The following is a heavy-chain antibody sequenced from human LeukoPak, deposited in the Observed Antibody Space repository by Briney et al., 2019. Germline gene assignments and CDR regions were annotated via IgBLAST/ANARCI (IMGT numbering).Heavy chain of an antibody. J-gene: IGHJ1*01. CDR1: GYSISSGYY. CDR2: ILHSGST. V-gene: IGHV4-38-2*02. CDR3: ARLKYYYDSSGSRAEYFQH. D-gene: IGHD3-22*01. Sequence: SETLSLTCTVSGYSISSGYYWGWIRQPPGMGLEWIGSILHSGSTYYNPSLKSRVTISVDTSKNQFSLELSSVTAADTAVYYCARLKYYYDSSGSRAEYFQHWGQGTLVTASS.